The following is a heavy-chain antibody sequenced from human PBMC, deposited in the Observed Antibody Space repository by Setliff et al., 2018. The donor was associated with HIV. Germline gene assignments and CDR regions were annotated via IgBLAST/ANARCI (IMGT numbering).Heavy chain of an antibody. J-gene: IGHJ4*02. V-gene: IGHV4-4*08. CDR1: GGSISSYY. CDR2: IYPIGSPDYPSGNT. Sequence: PSETLSLTCTVSGGSISSYYWSWIRQSPGKGLEWIGYIYPIGSPDYPSGNTVYNPSFRGRVTLSLDTSKNQFSLKLTSVTAADAAVYYCTGDYNSGSHRFDYWGQGTPVTVSS. D-gene: IGHD3-10*01. CDR3: TGDYNSGSHRFDY.